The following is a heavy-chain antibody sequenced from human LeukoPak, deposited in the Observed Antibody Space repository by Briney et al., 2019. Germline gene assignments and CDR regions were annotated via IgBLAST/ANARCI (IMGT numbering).Heavy chain of an antibody. CDR1: GGSIRSYY. CDR3: ARDKVPGDH. J-gene: IGHJ4*02. V-gene: IGHV4-59*01. Sequence: PSETLSLTCTVSGGSIRSYYWNWVRQPPGKGLEWVGYIYDSGSTHYNPSLESGGTISLDTSKNHFSLKLSAVTAADTAMYYCARDKVPGDHWGQGTLVTVSS. CDR2: IYDSGST.